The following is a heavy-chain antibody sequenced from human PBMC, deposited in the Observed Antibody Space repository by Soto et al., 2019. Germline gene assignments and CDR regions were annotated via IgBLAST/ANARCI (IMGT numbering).Heavy chain of an antibody. D-gene: IGHD2-15*01. J-gene: IGHJ6*02. V-gene: IGHV3-30*18. CDR1: GFTFRSYG. Sequence: QVQLVESGGGVVQPGRSLRLSCAASGFTFRSYGMHWVRQAPGKGLEWLAVISNDGTNKYLADSVKGRLTLSRDNSRNTLSLEINNLGPEDTAVYYCGKDTIDCSGGDCPLYYYYGMDVWGQGTTVTVSS. CDR3: GKDTIDCSGGDCPLYYYYGMDV. CDR2: ISNDGTNK.